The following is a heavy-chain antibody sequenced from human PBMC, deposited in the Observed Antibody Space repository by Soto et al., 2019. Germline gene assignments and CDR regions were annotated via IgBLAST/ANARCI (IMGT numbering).Heavy chain of an antibody. V-gene: IGHV3-23*01. CDR2: ISGGGGSA. Sequence: EVQLLESGGGLVQPGGSLRLSCAASGVTFSSYAMNWVRQTPGKGLEWVSIISGGGGSAYYADSVKGRFSISRDNSKNTLYLQMNSLRAEDTAVYYGAKVGSSWYSHFDYWGQGTLVTVSS. CDR3: AKVGSSWYSHFDY. CDR1: GVTFSSYA. D-gene: IGHD6-13*01. J-gene: IGHJ4*02.